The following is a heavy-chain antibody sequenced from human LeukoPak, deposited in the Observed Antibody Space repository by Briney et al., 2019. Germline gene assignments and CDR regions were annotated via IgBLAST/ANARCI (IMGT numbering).Heavy chain of an antibody. J-gene: IGHJ4*02. V-gene: IGHV3-9*01. CDR1: GFTFDDYA. CDR2: ISWNSGSI. CDR3: ARAYYDFWSGRSYYFDY. D-gene: IGHD3-3*01. Sequence: GGSLRLSCAASGFTFDDYAMHWVRQAPGKGLEWVSGISWNSGSIGYADSVKGRFTISRDNAKNSLYLQMNSLRAEDTAVYYCARAYYDFWSGRSYYFDYWGQGTLVTVSS.